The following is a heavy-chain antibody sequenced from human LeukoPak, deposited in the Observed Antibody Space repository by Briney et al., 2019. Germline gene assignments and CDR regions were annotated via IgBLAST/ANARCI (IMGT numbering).Heavy chain of an antibody. CDR3: ARDPGRTYYDFWSGTPYYYYYMDV. CDR2: IIPIFGTA. J-gene: IGHJ6*03. V-gene: IGHV1-69*05. Sequence: GASVKVSCKASGGTFSSYAISWVRQAPGQGLEWMGGIIPIFGTANYAQKFQGRVTITRDTSASTAYMELSSLRSEDMAVYYCARDPGRTYYDFWSGTPYYYYYMDVWGKGTTVTVSS. CDR1: GGTFSSYA. D-gene: IGHD3-3*01.